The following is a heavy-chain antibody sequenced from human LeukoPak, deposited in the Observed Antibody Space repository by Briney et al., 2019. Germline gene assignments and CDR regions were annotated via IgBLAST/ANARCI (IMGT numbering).Heavy chain of an antibody. CDR2: IYYSGST. CDR3: ARDTYDSSGYFFPYGMDV. CDR1: GGSISSYY. V-gene: IGHV4-59*01. D-gene: IGHD3-22*01. J-gene: IGHJ6*02. Sequence: SETLSLTCTVSGGSISSYYWSWIRQPPGKGLEWIGYIYYSGSTNYNPSLKSRVTISVDTSKNQFSLKLSSVTAADTAVYYCARDTYDSSGYFFPYGMDVWGQGTTVTVSS.